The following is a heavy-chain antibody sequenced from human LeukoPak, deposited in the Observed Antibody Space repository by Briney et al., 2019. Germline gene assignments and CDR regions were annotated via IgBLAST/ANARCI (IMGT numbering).Heavy chain of an antibody. CDR1: GFTFSSYG. D-gene: IGHD6-13*01. CDR2: IWYDGSNK. V-gene: IGHV3-33*01. Sequence: SGGSLRLSCAASGFTFSSYGMHWVRQAPGKGLEWVAVIWYDGSNKYYADSVKGRFTISRDNSKNTLHLQMNSLRAEDTAVYYCARDIAAAGRVLDYWGQGTLVTVSS. J-gene: IGHJ4*02. CDR3: ARDIAAAGRVLDY.